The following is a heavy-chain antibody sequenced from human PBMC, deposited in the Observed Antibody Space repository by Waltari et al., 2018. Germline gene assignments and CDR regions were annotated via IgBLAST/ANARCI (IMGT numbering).Heavy chain of an antibody. CDR2: INHRGNT. CDR3: VRLEDCTGPGGNCYSGDSFAMDV. D-gene: IGHD2-8*02. Sequence: QVQLQQWGAGLLQPSATLSLTCAVYGGSFSGYYWGWIRQPPGKGLEWIGEINHRGNTNHNPSLRSRVTMLVDTSKSQFSLKLNSVTAADTAVYYCVRLEDCTGPGGNCYSGDSFAMDVWGQGTTVTVSS. CDR1: GGSFSGYY. V-gene: IGHV4-34*02. J-gene: IGHJ6*02.